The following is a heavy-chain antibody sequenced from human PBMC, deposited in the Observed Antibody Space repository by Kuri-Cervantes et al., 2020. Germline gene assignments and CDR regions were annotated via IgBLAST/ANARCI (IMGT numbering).Heavy chain of an antibody. V-gene: IGHV3-23*01. Sequence: GESLKISCAASGFTFSTYAMTWVRQAPGKGLEWVSAISNSVDNTYYADSVKGRFTISRDNSKNTLYLQMNSLRAEDTAVYYCAKMGQVWFGEDWFDPWGHGTLVTVSS. CDR3: AKMGQVWFGEDWFDP. CDR2: ISNSVDNT. D-gene: IGHD3-10*01. CDR1: GFTFSTYA. J-gene: IGHJ5*02.